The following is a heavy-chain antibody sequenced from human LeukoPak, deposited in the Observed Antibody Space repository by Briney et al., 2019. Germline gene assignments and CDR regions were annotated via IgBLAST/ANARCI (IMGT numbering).Heavy chain of an antibody. Sequence: GGSLRLSCAASGFTFSSYSMNWVRQAPGKGLEWVSYITAGSRTIYYADSVKGRFTISRDNAKNSLYLQMNSLRAEDTAVYYCARAGPHESGSYYNDAFDIWGQGTMVTVSS. V-gene: IGHV3-48*04. CDR2: ITAGSRTI. CDR1: GFTFSSYS. D-gene: IGHD3-10*01. J-gene: IGHJ3*02. CDR3: ARAGPHESGSYYNDAFDI.